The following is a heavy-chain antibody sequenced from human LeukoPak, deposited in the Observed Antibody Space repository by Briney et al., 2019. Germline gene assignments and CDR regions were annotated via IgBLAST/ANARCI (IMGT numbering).Heavy chain of an antibody. V-gene: IGHV1-2*02. J-gene: IGHJ5*02. CDR3: ARAGYSSGWSKGENWFDP. CDR2: INPNSGGT. Sequence: ASVKVSCKASGYTFTGYYMHWVRQAPGQGLEWMGWINPNSGGTNYAQKFQGRVTMTRDTSISTAYMELSRLRSDDTAVYYCARAGYSSGWSKGENWFDPWGQGTLVTVSS. D-gene: IGHD6-19*01. CDR1: GYTFTGYY.